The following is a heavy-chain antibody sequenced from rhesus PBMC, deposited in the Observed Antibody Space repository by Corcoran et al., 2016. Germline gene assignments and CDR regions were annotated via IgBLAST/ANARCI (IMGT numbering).Heavy chain of an antibody. V-gene: IGHV4-165*02. J-gene: IGHJ6*01. CDR3: ARKTYCSGIYCYYYGLDS. D-gene: IGHD2-27*01. CDR2: MVGRSVRT. Sequence: QVQLQESGPGLVKPSETLSLTCAVSGGSISGYYWNWIRQPPGRGLEWIGYMVGRSVRTSTNPSLNSRVTISTDPSRNQFSLQLSSVTAADTAVYYCARKTYCSGIYCYYYGLDSWGQGVVVTVSS. CDR1: GGSISGYY.